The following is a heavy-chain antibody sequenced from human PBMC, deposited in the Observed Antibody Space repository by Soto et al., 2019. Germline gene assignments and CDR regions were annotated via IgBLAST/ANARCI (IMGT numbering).Heavy chain of an antibody. CDR1: GFSLSTNRVG. D-gene: IGHD1-26*01. Sequence: QITLKESGPTLVKPTQTLTLTCTFSGFSLSTNRVGVGWIRQPPGKALEWLAVIYWDDAKTYRPSLKGRLTLSKDTSKNQVALTMTNMDPVDTAPYYGAHAYGGSSLYWGQGTLVTVSS. CDR2: IYWDDAK. CDR3: AHAYGGSSLY. J-gene: IGHJ4*02. V-gene: IGHV2-5*02.